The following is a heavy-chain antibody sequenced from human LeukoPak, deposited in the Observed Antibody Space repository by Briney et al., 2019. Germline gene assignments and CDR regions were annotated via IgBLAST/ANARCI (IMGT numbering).Heavy chain of an antibody. V-gene: IGHV3-74*01. Sequence: GGSLRLSCADSGFTFSSYWMHWVRQAPGKGLVWVSRINSDGSSTSYADSVKGRFTISRDNAKNTLYLQMNSLRAEDTAVYYCARETLWFGELYDYWGQGTLVTVSS. CDR2: INSDGSST. J-gene: IGHJ4*02. CDR1: GFTFSSYW. CDR3: ARETLWFGELYDY. D-gene: IGHD3-10*01.